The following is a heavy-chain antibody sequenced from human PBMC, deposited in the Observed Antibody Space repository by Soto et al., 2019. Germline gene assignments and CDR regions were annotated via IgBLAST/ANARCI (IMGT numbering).Heavy chain of an antibody. CDR2: IIPVFGTA. J-gene: IGHJ6*02. Sequence: QVQLVQSGAEVKTPGSSVKVSCKASGGTFSSFLMGWVRQAPGQGLEWMGGIIPVFGTATYAQKFQGRVTITADDSTSTVYMELSGLKSEDTAVYYCILDCTSMSCYGYLGVDVWGQGNTVTVSS. CDR3: ILDCTSMSCYGYLGVDV. D-gene: IGHD2-2*01. CDR1: GGTFSSFL. V-gene: IGHV1-69*01.